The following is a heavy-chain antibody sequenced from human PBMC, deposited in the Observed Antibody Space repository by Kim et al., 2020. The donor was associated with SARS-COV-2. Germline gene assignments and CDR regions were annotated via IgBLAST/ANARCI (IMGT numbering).Heavy chain of an antibody. V-gene: IGHV4-34*01. D-gene: IGHD6-19*01. CDR3: ARGGEQWLVQGYRVDY. J-gene: IGHJ4*02. Sequence: RKSRVTISVDTSKNQFSLKLSSVTAADTAVYYCARGGEQWLVQGYRVDYWGQGTLVTVSS.